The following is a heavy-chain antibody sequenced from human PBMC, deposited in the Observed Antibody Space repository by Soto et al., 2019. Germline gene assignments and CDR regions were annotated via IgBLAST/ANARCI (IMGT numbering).Heavy chain of an antibody. CDR1: GFIFENFG. CDR2: ISGSGFKK. Sequence: VGSLRLSCAASGFIFENFGMSWVRQAPGKGLEWISSISGSGFKKYYADSVKGRFTISRDNSKSTVYLELNNLSAEDTAVYHCAKNQGVELVPLATVDWFDPWGQGSVVSVSS. V-gene: IGHV3-23*01. D-gene: IGHD1-26*01. J-gene: IGHJ5*02. CDR3: AKNQGVELVPLATVDWFDP.